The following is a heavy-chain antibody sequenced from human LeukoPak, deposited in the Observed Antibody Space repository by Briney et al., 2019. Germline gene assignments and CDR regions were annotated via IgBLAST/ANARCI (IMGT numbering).Heavy chain of an antibody. CDR3: AIGYRDDAFDI. CDR1: GCTFTSYG. Sequence: EASVKVSCKASGCTFTSYGISWVRQAPGQGREWMGWISAYSGNTNYAQKFQGRVTITRNTSISTAYMELSSLTSEDTAVYYCAIGYRDDAFDIWGQGTMVTVSS. D-gene: IGHD3-10*01. J-gene: IGHJ3*02. CDR2: ISAYSGNT. V-gene: IGHV1-8*03.